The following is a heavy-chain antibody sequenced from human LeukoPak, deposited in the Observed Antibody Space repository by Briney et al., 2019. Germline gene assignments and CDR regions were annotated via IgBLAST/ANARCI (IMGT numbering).Heavy chain of an antibody. CDR3: ARDKGYCSGGSCYSGSYYFDY. CDR1: GFTFSSYG. Sequence: GRSLRLSCAASGFTFSSYGMHWVRQAPGKGLEWVAVTSYDGSNKYYADSVKGRFTISRDNSKNTLYLQMNSLRAEDTAVYYCARDKGYCSGGSCYSGSYYFDYWGQGTLVTVSS. V-gene: IGHV3-30*03. D-gene: IGHD2-15*01. CDR2: TSYDGSNK. J-gene: IGHJ4*02.